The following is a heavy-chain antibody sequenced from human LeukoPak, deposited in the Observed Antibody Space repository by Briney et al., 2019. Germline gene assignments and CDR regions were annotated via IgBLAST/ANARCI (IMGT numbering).Heavy chain of an antibody. J-gene: IGHJ4*02. D-gene: IGHD1-26*01. CDR1: GGSISSSSYY. Sequence: SETLSLTCTVSGGSISSSSYYWGWIRQPPGKGLEWIGSIYYSGSTYYNPSLKSRVTISVDTSKNQFSLKLSSVTAADTAVYYCARRVGYGGYFDYWGQGTLVTVSP. CDR3: ARRVGYGGYFDY. V-gene: IGHV4-39*01. CDR2: IYYSGST.